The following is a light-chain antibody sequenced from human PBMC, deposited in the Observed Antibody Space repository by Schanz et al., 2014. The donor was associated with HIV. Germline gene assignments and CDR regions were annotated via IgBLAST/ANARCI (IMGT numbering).Light chain of an antibody. CDR2: SNN. Sequence: QSVLTQPPSASGTPGQRVTISCSGSSSNIGSNTVNWYQQLPGTAPKLLIYSNNQRPSGVPDRFSGSKSDTSASLAITGLQAEDEGYYYCQSYDIRKSGSWVFGGGTKLTVL. V-gene: IGLV1-44*01. J-gene: IGLJ3*02. CDR3: QSYDIRKSGSWV. CDR1: SSNIGSNT.